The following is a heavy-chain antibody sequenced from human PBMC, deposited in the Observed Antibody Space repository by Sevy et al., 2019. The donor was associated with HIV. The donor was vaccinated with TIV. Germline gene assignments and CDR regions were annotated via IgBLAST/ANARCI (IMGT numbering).Heavy chain of an antibody. CDR1: GGSISSSSYY. J-gene: IGHJ4*02. CDR2: IYYSGST. V-gene: IGHV4-39*01. CDR3: ARRRGRRIDY. D-gene: IGHD3-10*01. Sequence: SETLSLTCTVSGGSISSSSYYWGWIRQPPGKGLEWIGSIYYSGSTYYNPSLKSRVTISVDTSKNQFSLKLSSVTAADTAVYYCARRRGRRIDYWGQGTLVTVSS.